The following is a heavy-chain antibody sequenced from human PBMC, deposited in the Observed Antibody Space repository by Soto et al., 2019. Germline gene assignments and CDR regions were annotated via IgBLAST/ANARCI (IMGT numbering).Heavy chain of an antibody. D-gene: IGHD1-1*01. Sequence: QVQLVQSGAEVKKPGASVKVTCKVSGHTLSELSMHWVRQAPGKGLEWMGGFEPDDGETISAQEFQGRVTMTEDTSTDSTYTELSSLRSEDTAVYYCAAGGTRWLHSPFDYWGQGTLVTISS. V-gene: IGHV1-24*01. CDR2: FEPDDGET. CDR3: AAGGTRWLHSPFDY. J-gene: IGHJ4*02. CDR1: GHTLSELS.